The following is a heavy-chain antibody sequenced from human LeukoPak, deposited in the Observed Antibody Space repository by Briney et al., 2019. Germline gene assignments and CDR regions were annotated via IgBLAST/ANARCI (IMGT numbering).Heavy chain of an antibody. CDR1: GFTFDDYA. CDR2: ISWNSGSI. CDR3: AKEDDFWSGYYAFDI. V-gene: IGHV3-9*01. J-gene: IGHJ3*02. Sequence: PGGSLRLSCAASGFTFDDYAMHWVRRAPGKGLEWVSGISWNSGSIGYADSVKGRFTISRDNAKNSLYLQMNSLRTEDTALYYCAKEDDFWSGYYAFDIWGQGTMVTVSS. D-gene: IGHD3-3*01.